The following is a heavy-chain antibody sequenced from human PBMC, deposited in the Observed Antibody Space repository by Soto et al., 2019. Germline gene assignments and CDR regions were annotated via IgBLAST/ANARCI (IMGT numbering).Heavy chain of an antibody. V-gene: IGHV4-39*01. Sequence: SETLSLTCTVSGGSISSSSYYWGWIRRPPGKGLEWIGSIYYSGITYYSPSLKSRVTMAVDTSKNQFSLKLSSVTAADTAVYYCARLYGSGSYNFYGMDVWGQGTAVTVSS. CDR2: IYYSGIT. CDR1: GGSISSSSYY. D-gene: IGHD3-10*01. CDR3: ARLYGSGSYNFYGMDV. J-gene: IGHJ6*02.